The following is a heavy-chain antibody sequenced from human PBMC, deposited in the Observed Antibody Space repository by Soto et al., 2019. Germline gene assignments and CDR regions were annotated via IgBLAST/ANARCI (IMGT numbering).Heavy chain of an antibody. CDR2: ISGSGGST. J-gene: IGHJ4*02. CDR3: ARRGSGSYYAY. V-gene: IGHV3-23*01. Sequence: EVQLLESGGGLVQPGGSLRLSCAASGFTFSSYAMRWGRQSPVKGLEWVSAISGSGGSTYYADSVKGRFTSSRDTSKNTRYLQMNSLRAEDTAVYYCARRGSGSYYAYWGPGTLVTGSS. CDR1: GFTFSSYA. D-gene: IGHD1-26*01.